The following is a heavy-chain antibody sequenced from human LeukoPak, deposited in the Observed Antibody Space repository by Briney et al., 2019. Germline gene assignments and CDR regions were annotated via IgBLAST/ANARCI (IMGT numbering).Heavy chain of an antibody. Sequence: ASVNVSCKASGYTFTGYYMHWVRQAAGRGLEWMGWINPNSGGTNYAQKYQGRVTMTRATSISKAYMELSRLRSNDKAVYYCERGTRYYGSGSSYFDYWGQGTLVTVSS. J-gene: IGHJ4*02. CDR3: ERGTRYYGSGSSYFDY. CDR1: GYTFTGYY. D-gene: IGHD3-10*01. V-gene: IGHV1-2*02. CDR2: INPNSGGT.